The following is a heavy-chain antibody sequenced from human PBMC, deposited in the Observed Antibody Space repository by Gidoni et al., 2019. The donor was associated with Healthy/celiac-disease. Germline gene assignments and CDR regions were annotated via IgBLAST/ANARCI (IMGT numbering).Heavy chain of an antibody. CDR3: ARHEKGYYYGSGSYLYYYGMDV. Sequence: LHLQASVPGLVKPSETLSLTCTVSGGSISSRIYYCGWIRQPPGKGLEWIGSIYYSGSTYYNQSIKSRVTISVETSKNQFSLKLSSVTAADTAVYYCARHEKGYYYGSGSYLYYYGMDVWGQGTTVTVSS. J-gene: IGHJ6*02. CDR1: GGSISSRIYY. D-gene: IGHD3-10*01. CDR2: IYYSGST. V-gene: IGHV4-39*01.